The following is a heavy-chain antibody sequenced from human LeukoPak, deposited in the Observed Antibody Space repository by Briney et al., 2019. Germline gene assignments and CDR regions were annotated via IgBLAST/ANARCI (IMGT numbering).Heavy chain of an antibody. CDR3: ARASSGSFYYFDY. Sequence: TSETLSLTCTVSGGSISGNYWSWIRQPAGKGLEWIGRISNSGSTNYNPSLKSRVTMSVDTVKSQFSLKLSSVTAADTAVYYCARASSGSFYYFDYWGQGTLVTVSS. CDR2: ISNSGST. CDR1: GGSISGNY. D-gene: IGHD3-22*01. J-gene: IGHJ4*02. V-gene: IGHV4-4*07.